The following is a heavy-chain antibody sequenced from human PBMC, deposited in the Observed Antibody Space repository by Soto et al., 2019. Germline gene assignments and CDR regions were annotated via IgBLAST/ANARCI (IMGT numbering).Heavy chain of an antibody. CDR2: ISYDGSNK. J-gene: IGHJ4*02. V-gene: IGHV3-30*18. CDR1: GLTFSSYG. D-gene: IGHD3-10*01. Sequence: QVQLVESGGGVVQPGRSLRLSCAASGLTFSSYGMHWVRQAPGKGLEWVAVISYDGSNKYYADSVKGRFTISRDNSKNTRYLQMNSLRAEDTAVYYCAKDWPQSNSWYGAFGYWGQGTLVTVSS. CDR3: AKDWPQSNSWYGAFGY.